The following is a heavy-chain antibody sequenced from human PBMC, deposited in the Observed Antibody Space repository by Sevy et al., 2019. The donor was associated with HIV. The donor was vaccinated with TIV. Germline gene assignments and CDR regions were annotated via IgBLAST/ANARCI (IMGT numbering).Heavy chain of an antibody. Sequence: SETLSLTCTVSGGSISSGGYYWSWIRQHPGKGLEWIGYIYYSGTTYYNPSLKSRVTISVERSKNQFSLRLSSVTAADTAVYYCARGIFYLVGSGPFDYWGQGTLVTVSS. V-gene: IGHV4-31*03. D-gene: IGHD3-10*01. CDR3: ARGIFYLVGSGPFDY. CDR1: GGSISSGGYY. J-gene: IGHJ4*02. CDR2: IYYSGTT.